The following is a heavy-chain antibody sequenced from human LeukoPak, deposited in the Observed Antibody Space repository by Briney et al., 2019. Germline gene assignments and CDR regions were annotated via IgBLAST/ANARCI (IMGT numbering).Heavy chain of an antibody. CDR2: IIPIFGTA. J-gene: IGHJ6*02. CDR1: GGTFSSYA. CDR3: ARVITDYYDSSGYYYYYYYGMDV. Sequence: ASVKVSCKASGGTFSSYAISWVRQAPGQGLEWMGGIIPIFGTANYAQKFQGRVTITADESTSTAYMELSSLRSEDTAVYYCARVITDYYDSSGYYYYYYYGMDVWGQGTTVTVSS. D-gene: IGHD3-22*01. V-gene: IGHV1-69*13.